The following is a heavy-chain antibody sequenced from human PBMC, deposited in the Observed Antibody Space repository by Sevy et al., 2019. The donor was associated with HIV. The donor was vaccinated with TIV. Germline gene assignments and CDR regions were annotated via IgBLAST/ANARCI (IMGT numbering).Heavy chain of an antibody. D-gene: IGHD3-3*01. CDR2: INSDGSIT. V-gene: IGHV3-74*01. CDR3: ARDQFSYFDY. Sequence: GGSLRLSCATSGFTFTTYWMYWVRQSPGKGLVWVSRINSDGSITDYADSVKGRFTMSRDNAKNTLYLQMNSLRAEDTAVYYCARDQFSYFDYWGQGTLVTVSS. CDR1: GFTFTTYW. J-gene: IGHJ4*02.